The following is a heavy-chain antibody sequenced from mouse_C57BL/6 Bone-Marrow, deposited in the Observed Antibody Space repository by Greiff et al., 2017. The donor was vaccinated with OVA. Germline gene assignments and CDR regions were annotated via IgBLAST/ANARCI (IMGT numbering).Heavy chain of an antibody. Sequence: VNVVESGPELVKPGASVKISCKASGYAFSSSWMNWVKQRPGTGLEWIGRIYPGDGDTNYNGKFKGKATLTADKSSSTAYMQLSSLTSEDSAVYFCARSRNFDYWGQGTTLTVSS. CDR3: ARSRNFDY. CDR2: IYPGDGDT. J-gene: IGHJ2*01. CDR1: GYAFSSSW. V-gene: IGHV1-82*01.